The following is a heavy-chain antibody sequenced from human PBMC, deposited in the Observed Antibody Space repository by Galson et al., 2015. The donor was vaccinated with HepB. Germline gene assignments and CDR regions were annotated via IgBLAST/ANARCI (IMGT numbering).Heavy chain of an antibody. CDR1: GFSIRNNW. Sequence: SLRLSCAASGFSIRNNWMHEVRQVPGKGLVWLARINQDGSPTTYGDSVKGRFTISKDNAKNKLHLQMNNLRAEDTAVYYCSRDTFGPYDYWCQGTLVTVSS. CDR3: SRDTFGPYDY. J-gene: IGHJ4*02. CDR2: INQDGSPT. V-gene: IGHV3-74*01. D-gene: IGHD3-16*01.